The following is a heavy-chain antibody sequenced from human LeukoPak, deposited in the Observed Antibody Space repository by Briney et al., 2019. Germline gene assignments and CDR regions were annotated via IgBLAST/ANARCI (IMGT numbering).Heavy chain of an antibody. CDR2: INHSGST. D-gene: IGHD3-3*01. V-gene: IGHV4-34*01. Sequence: PSKTLSLTCAVYGGSFSGYYWSWIRQPPGKGLEWIGEINHSGSTNYNPSLKSRVTISVDTSKNQFSLKLSSVTAADTAVYYCARGRYDFWSGYYSLFDYWGQGTLVTVSS. CDR1: GGSFSGYY. CDR3: ARGRYDFWSGYYSLFDY. J-gene: IGHJ4*02.